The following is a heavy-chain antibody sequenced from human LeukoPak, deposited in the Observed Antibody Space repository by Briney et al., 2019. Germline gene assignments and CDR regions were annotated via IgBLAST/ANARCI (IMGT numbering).Heavy chain of an antibody. J-gene: IGHJ5*02. Sequence: ASVKVSCKASGYTFTSYGISWVRQAPGQGLEWTGWISAYNGNTNYAQKLQGRVTMTTDTSTSTAYMELRSLRSDDTAVYYCVRMIVHLNWFDPWGQGTLVTVSS. CDR3: VRMIVHLNWFDP. CDR1: GYTFTSYG. D-gene: IGHD3-22*01. V-gene: IGHV1-18*01. CDR2: ISAYNGNT.